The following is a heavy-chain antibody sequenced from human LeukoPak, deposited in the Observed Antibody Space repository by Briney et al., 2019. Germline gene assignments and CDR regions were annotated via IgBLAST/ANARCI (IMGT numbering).Heavy chain of an antibody. J-gene: IGHJ3*02. V-gene: IGHV4-39*01. D-gene: IGHD7-27*01. CDR2: IYYSGNT. CDR1: GGSISSSGYY. Sequence: SETLSLTCTVSGGSISSSGYYWGWIRQPPGKGLEWIGSIYYSGNTYYNPSLRGRVTISVDTSKNQFSLKLSSVTAADTAVHYCARFVTGDGAFDIWGQRTMLTVSS. CDR3: ARFVTGDGAFDI.